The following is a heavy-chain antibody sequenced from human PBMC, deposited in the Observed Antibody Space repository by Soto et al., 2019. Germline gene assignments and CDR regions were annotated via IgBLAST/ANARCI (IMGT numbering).Heavy chain of an antibody. Sequence: SETLSLTCTVSGGSISSYYWSWIRQPAGKGLEWIGRIYDSGSTDYNPSLKSRVTMSVDTSKNQFSLKLSSVTAADTAVYYCARDVYGSTTSGYYYYYGMDVWGQGTTVTVSS. CDR1: GGSISSYY. CDR3: ARDVYGSTTSGYYYYYGMDV. D-gene: IGHD2-2*01. CDR2: IYDSGST. J-gene: IGHJ6*02. V-gene: IGHV4-4*07.